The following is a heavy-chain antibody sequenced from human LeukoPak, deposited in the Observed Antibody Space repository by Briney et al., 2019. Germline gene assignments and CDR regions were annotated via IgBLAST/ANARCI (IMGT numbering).Heavy chain of an antibody. Sequence: PGGSLRLSCAASGFIFSNYGMNWVRQAPGKGLEWISKIINTGRAIYYADSVRGRFTISRDNSKNTLYLQMNSLRAEDTAVYYCAKRDYCASIRYYWYYFDNWGQGTLVTVSS. J-gene: IGHJ4*02. CDR2: IINTGRAI. CDR3: AKRDYCASIRYYWYYFDN. CDR1: GFIFSNYG. V-gene: IGHV3-48*01. D-gene: IGHD4/OR15-4a*01.